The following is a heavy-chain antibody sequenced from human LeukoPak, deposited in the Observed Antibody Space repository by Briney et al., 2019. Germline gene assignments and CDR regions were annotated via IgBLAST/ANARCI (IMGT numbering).Heavy chain of an antibody. CDR1: GFTFSNYG. D-gene: IGHD5-24*01. Sequence: GGSLRLSCAASGFTFSNYGMSWVRQAPGKGLEWVSYISSSGRTVYYADSVKGRFTVSRDDAENSLYLQMNSLRDEDTAMFYCARVGDGHSVNYLDSWGQGTLVTVSS. CDR3: ARVGDGHSVNYLDS. J-gene: IGHJ4*02. CDR2: ISSSGRTV. V-gene: IGHV3-48*02.